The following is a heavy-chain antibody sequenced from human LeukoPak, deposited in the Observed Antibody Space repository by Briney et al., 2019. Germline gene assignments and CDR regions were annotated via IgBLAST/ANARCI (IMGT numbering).Heavy chain of an antibody. CDR2: ISSSSSYI. D-gene: IGHD3-10*01. CDR3: ARDWGFGEPYFDY. CDR1: GFTFSSYS. V-gene: IGHV3-21*01. J-gene: IGHJ4*02. Sequence: GGSLRFSCAASGFTFSSYSMNWVRQAPGKGLEWVSSISSSSSYIYYADSVKGRFTISRDNAKNSLYLQMNSLRAEDTAVYYCARDWGFGEPYFDYWGQGTLVTVSS.